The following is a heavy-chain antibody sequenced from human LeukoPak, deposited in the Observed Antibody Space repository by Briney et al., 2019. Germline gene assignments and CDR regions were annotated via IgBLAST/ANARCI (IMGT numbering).Heavy chain of an antibody. CDR1: GDSVSSNSAA. V-gene: IGHV6-1*01. J-gene: IGHJ5*02. Sequence: SQTLSLTCAISGDSVSSNSAAWNWIRQSPSRGLEWLGRTYYRSKWYNDYAVSVKSRITINPDTSNNQFSLQLNSVTTEDTAVDYWERKKKLVFFCFDPWGRETLFTVSS. CDR3: ERKKKLVFFCFDP. D-gene: IGHD6-13*01. CDR2: TYYRSKWYN.